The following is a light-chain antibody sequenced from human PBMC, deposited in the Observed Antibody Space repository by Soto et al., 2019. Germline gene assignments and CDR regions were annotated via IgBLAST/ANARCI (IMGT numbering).Light chain of an antibody. V-gene: IGLV2-11*01. CDR2: DVS. CDR1: SSDVGGYDY. Sequence: QSVLTQPRSVSGSPGQSVTISCTGTSSDVGGYDYVSWYQQHPGKAPKVMIYDVSKRPSGVPDRFSGSKSGNTASLTISGLRADDEADYYCCSYAGSYTPVFGGGTKLTVL. CDR3: CSYAGSYTPV. J-gene: IGLJ3*02.